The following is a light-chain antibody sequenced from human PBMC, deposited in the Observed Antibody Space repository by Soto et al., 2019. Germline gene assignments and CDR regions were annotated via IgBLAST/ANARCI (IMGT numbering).Light chain of an antibody. Sequence: TLLTQSPATLSLSPGERATLACKASQSIGNSLGWSQQKPGQAPRLLIDDAFNRATGIPARFTGSGSGSDFTLTISSLEPEDFGVYYCRQRYNWPLTFGGGTKVDIK. CDR3: RQRYNWPLT. J-gene: IGKJ4*02. V-gene: IGKV3-11*01. CDR1: QSIGNS. CDR2: DAF.